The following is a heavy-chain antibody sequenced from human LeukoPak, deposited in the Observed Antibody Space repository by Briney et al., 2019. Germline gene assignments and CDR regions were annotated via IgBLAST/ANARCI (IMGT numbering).Heavy chain of an antibody. CDR1: GGSISSGDYY. CDR3: ARGPAATPYDAFDI. J-gene: IGHJ3*02. V-gene: IGHV4-30-4*01. D-gene: IGHD2-15*01. Sequence: KPSETLSLTCTVSGGSISSGDYYWSWIRQPPGKGLEWIGYIYYSGSTYYNPSLKSRVTISVDTSKNQFSLKLSSVTAADTAVYYCARGPAATPYDAFDIRGQGTMVTVSS. CDR2: IYYSGST.